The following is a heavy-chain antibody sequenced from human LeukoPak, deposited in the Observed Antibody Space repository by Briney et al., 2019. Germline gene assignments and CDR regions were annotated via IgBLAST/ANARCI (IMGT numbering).Heavy chain of an antibody. CDR1: GFTFNSHE. V-gene: IGHV3-48*03. CDR3: AGERNCGGDCYQGSWFDP. CDR2: ITSSGGIT. Sequence: GGSLRLSCAASGFTFNSHEMHWVRQAPGKGVDWFSYITSSGGITYYADSVKGRFTVSRDNAKNSLYLQMNSLRAEDTAVYYCAGERNCGGDCYQGSWFDPWGQGTLVTVSS. J-gene: IGHJ5*02. D-gene: IGHD2-21*02.